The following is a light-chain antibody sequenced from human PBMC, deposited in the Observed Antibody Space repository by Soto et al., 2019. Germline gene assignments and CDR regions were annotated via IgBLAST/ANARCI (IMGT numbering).Light chain of an antibody. V-gene: IGKV1-16*01. J-gene: IGKJ5*01. CDR1: EDISTF. CDR3: QHYNGYPQT. CDR2: AAS. Sequence: DIQFTQSPSSVSASVGDSVTITCRATEDISTFLAWFQQKPGKPPKSLIYAASRLQSGVPSRFSGSGSATDFTLAISSLQPEDFGTYYCQHYNGYPQTFGQGTRLEIK.